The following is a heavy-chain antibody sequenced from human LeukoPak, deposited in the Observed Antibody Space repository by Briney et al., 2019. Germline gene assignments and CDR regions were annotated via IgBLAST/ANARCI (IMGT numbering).Heavy chain of an antibody. CDR3: ARLGNYGSYGFLYGHFDY. CDR2: IYPGDSDT. Sequence: GESLKISCKGSGYGFTSYCIGWVRQMPGKGLEWMGIIYPGDSDTRYSTSFQGQVTISADKSSTTAYLQWSSLKASDTAMYYCARLGNYGSYGFLYGHFDYWGQGTLVTVSS. J-gene: IGHJ4*02. CDR1: GYGFTSYC. V-gene: IGHV5-51*01. D-gene: IGHD3-16*02.